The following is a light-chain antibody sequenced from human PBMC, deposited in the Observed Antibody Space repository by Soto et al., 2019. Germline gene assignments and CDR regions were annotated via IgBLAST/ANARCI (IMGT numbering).Light chain of an antibody. V-gene: IGKV1-39*01. Sequence: DIQMTQSPSSLSASVGDRVTITCRASQTISRYLNWYQQKPGKAPQLLIYAASSLQSGVPSRFSDSGSGTDFTLTISSLQPDDFATYYCQQSYVTPAFGQGTKV. J-gene: IGKJ1*01. CDR1: QTISRY. CDR3: QQSYVTPA. CDR2: AAS.